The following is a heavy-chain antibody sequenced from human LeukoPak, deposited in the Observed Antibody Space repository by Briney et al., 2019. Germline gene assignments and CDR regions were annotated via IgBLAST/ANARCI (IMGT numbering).Heavy chain of an antibody. CDR3: ARHMLGAYNWFDP. CDR1: GGSFSGYY. J-gene: IGHJ5*02. V-gene: IGHV4-34*01. CDR2: INHSGST. D-gene: IGHD3-10*02. Sequence: SETLSLTCAVYGGSFSGYYWSWIRQPPGKGLEWIGEINHSGSTNYNPSLKSRATISVDTSKNQFSLKVSSVTAADTAVYYCARHMLGAYNWFDPWGQGTLVTVSS.